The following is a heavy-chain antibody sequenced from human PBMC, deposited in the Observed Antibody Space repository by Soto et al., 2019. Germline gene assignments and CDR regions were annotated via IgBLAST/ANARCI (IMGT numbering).Heavy chain of an antibody. CDR1: SGSISTYY. CDR3: ARAQRI. CDR2: IYYTGST. V-gene: IGHV4-59*01. J-gene: IGHJ4*02. Sequence: SETLSLTCTVSSGSISTYYWSWIRQPPGKGLEWIGYIYYTGSTNYNPSLKTRVAISMDTSKNQFSLNLSSVTAADTAVYYCARAQRIWGQGTLVTVSS.